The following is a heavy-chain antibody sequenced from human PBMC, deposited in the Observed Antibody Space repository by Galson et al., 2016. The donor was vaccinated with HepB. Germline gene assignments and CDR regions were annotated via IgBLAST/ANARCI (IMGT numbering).Heavy chain of an antibody. Sequence: SLRLSCAASGFTVSSNYMTWVRQAPGKGLEWVSLIYSAGSTYYADSVKGRFTISRDDSKNTLHLQMNSLRAEDTALYYCARGQAPTYSDFWSGSSSPHYYYGMDVWGNGTTVTVSS. J-gene: IGHJ6*04. CDR3: ARGQAPTYSDFWSGSSSPHYYYGMDV. CDR2: IYSAGST. CDR1: GFTVSSNY. D-gene: IGHD3-3*01. V-gene: IGHV3-66*02.